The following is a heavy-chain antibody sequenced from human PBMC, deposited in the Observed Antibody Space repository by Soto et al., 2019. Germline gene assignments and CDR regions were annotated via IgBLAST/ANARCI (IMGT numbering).Heavy chain of an antibody. J-gene: IGHJ4*02. V-gene: IGHV4-59*01. CDR3: ALRSKVVVPEY. CDR1: GDSISSYY. D-gene: IGHD2-2*01. Sequence: PSETLSLTCAVSGDSISSYYCMWIRQPPGKGLESIGYLYYGRSANYNPSLKSRVTLSVDTSTKQFSLTLTPMTAAQTPVYYFALRSKVVVPEYWGQGTLVTVCS. CDR2: LYYGRSA.